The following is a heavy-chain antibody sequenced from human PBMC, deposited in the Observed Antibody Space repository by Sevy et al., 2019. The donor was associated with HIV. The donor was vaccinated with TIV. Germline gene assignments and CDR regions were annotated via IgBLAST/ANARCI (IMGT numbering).Heavy chain of an antibody. D-gene: IGHD2-21*02. J-gene: IGHJ4*02. Sequence: GESLKISCNGSGYNFTPYWIGWVRQMPGKGLEWMGIILPSDSDTGYSPSFQGQVTISVDKSINTAYLQWNSLKASDTAIYYCARQGDSDGFDYWGQGTLVTVSS. V-gene: IGHV5-51*01. CDR2: ILPSDSDT. CDR1: GYNFTPYW. CDR3: ARQGDSDGFDY.